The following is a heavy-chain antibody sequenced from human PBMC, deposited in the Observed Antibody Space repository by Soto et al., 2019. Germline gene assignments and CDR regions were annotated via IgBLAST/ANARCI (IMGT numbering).Heavy chain of an antibody. CDR3: AIAATQGTPYIFFDP. V-gene: IGHV4-30-4*01. CDR1: GGSISSDDYY. J-gene: IGHJ5*02. Sequence: QVQLQESGPGLMKPSQTLSLTCTVSGGSISSDDYYWSWIRQPPGKGLEWIGYIYYSGSTNYNPSLKRRLTNSVDTSNHQCFLKLSSVTAADTAVYFCAIAATQGTPYIFFDPWGQGTLVTVSS. CDR2: IYYSGST. D-gene: IGHD2-15*01.